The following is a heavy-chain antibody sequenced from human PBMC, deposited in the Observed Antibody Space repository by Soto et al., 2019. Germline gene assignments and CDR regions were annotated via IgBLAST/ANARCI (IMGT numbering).Heavy chain of an antibody. CDR3: ARLQAAMPAAAGMDV. CDR2: IYPGDSDT. J-gene: IGHJ6*02. V-gene: IGHV5-51*01. D-gene: IGHD2-2*01. Sequence: GESLKISCKGSGYIFTNSWIGWVRQMPGKGLEWMGIIYPGDSDTRCSPSFQGQVTISADKSITTAYLQWSSLTASDTAMYYCARLQAAMPAAAGMDVWGQGTAVTRLL. CDR1: GYIFTNSW.